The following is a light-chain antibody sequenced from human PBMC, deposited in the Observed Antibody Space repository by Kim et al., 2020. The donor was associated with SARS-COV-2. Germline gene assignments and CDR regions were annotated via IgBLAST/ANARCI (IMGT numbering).Light chain of an antibody. CDR3: STWDNSLSSVV. Sequence: QPATLTCTGNSNNVGNQGAAWLQQHQGHPPKLLFYRNSNRPSGISERFSASRSENTASLTITGLQPEDEADYYCSTWDNSLSSVVFGGGTKLTVL. V-gene: IGLV10-54*01. J-gene: IGLJ2*01. CDR1: SNNVGNQG. CDR2: RNS.